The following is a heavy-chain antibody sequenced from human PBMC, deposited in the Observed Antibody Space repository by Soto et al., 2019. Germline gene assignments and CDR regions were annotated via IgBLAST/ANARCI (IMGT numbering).Heavy chain of an antibody. CDR1: GFTFSNAW. V-gene: IGHV3-15*01. CDR3: TTDIVYYDILIGPNDY. D-gene: IGHD3-9*01. J-gene: IGHJ4*02. Sequence: GGSLRLSCAASGFTFSNAWMSWVRQAPGKGLEWVGRIKSKTDGGETDYAAPVKGRLTISRDDSKNTLYLQMNSLKTEDTAVYYCTTDIVYYDILIGPNDYWGQGTLVTVSS. CDR2: IKSKTDGGET.